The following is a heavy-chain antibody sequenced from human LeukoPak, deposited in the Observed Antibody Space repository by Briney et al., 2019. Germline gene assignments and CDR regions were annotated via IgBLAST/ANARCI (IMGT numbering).Heavy chain of an antibody. D-gene: IGHD2-15*01. J-gene: IGHJ3*02. V-gene: IGHV3-66*01. CDR1: GFTVSSNY. CDR2: IYSGGST. Sequence: GGSLRLSCAASGFTVSSNYMSWVRQAPGKGLEWVSVIYSGGSTYYADSVKGRFTISRDNSKNTLYLQMNSLRAEDTAVYYCARADTIVVVVAATPMAFDIWGQGTMVTVSS. CDR3: ARADTIVVVVAATPMAFDI.